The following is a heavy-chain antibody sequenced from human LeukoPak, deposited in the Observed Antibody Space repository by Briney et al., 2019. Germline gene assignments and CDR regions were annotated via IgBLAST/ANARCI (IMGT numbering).Heavy chain of an antibody. Sequence: SQTLSLTCTVSGASFSSGDQYWNWIRQSPGKGLEWIGSIHPSGLLYNNPSLESRVTISIDTSKNQFSLNLNSVTAADTAVYFCSRGLDSRKLGYWGQGTLVTVSS. CDR1: GASFSSGDQY. V-gene: IGHV4-31*03. D-gene: IGHD3-22*01. CDR3: SRGLDSRKLGY. CDR2: IHPSGLL. J-gene: IGHJ4*02.